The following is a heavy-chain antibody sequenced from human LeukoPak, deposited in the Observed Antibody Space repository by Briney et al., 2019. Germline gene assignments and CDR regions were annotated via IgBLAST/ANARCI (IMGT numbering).Heavy chain of an antibody. CDR2: IYYSGST. V-gene: IGHV4-31*03. J-gene: IGHJ4*02. CDR3: ARDGFGYSYGIDY. Sequence: PSETLSLTCTVSGGSISSGGYYWSWIRQPPGKGLEWIGYIYYSGSTYYNPSLKSRVTISVDTSKNQFSLKLSSVTAADTAVYYCARDGFGYSYGIDYWGQGTLVTVSS. CDR1: GGSISSGGYY. D-gene: IGHD5-18*01.